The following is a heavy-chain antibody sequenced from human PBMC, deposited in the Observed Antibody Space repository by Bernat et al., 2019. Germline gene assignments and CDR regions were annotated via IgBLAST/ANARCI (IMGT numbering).Heavy chain of an antibody. Sequence: QLQLQESGPGLVKPSETLSLTCTVSGGSISSSSYYWGWIRQPPGKGLEWIGSIYYSGSTCSNPSLKSRVTISVDTSKNQFSLKLSSVTAADTAVYYCARQGSSSSWGTSESFDYWGQGTLVTVSS. CDR2: IYYSGST. D-gene: IGHD6-13*01. V-gene: IGHV4-39*01. CDR3: ARQGSSSSWGTSESFDY. CDR1: GGSISSSSYY. J-gene: IGHJ4*02.